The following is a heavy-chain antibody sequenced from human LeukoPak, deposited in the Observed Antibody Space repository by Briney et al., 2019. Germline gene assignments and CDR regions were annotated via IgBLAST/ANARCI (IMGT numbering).Heavy chain of an antibody. CDR2: INSGGST. J-gene: IGHJ4*02. V-gene: IGHV3-53*01. CDR3: ARERQYYFDY. CDR1: GFTLSINY. Sequence: PGGSLRPSCAPSGFTLSINYTSWVRQAPGRGLEWVSVINSGGSTYYSDSVKSRFTNYRDNSKNALYLQMNSLSAEDTAVYYCARERQYYFDYWGQGTLVTVSS.